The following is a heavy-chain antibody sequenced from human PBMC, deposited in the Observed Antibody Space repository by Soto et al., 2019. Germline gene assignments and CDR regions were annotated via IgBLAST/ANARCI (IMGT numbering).Heavy chain of an antibody. CDR1: GYIFTAYS. CDR3: AREENCRGGTCYSEYFHH. Sequence: QVQLVQSGAEVKKPGASVKVSCKTSGYIFTAYSMHWVRQAPGQGLEWMGVVNPSGGSAQYARSLEGRVTLTRDTSTSTFYMELSSLRSEDTAVYYCAREENCRGGTCYSEYFHHWGQGTLVTDSS. D-gene: IGHD2-15*01. CDR2: VNPSGGSA. J-gene: IGHJ1*01. V-gene: IGHV1-46*04.